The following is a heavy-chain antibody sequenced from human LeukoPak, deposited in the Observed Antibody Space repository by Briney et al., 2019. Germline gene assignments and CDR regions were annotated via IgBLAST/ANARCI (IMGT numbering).Heavy chain of an antibody. D-gene: IGHD3-9*01. CDR3: AKFHEYYDILTDPYGMDV. CDR1: GFTFSSYA. CDR2: ISRSGGST. V-gene: IGHV3-23*01. J-gene: IGHJ6*02. Sequence: PGGSLTLSCAASGFTFSSYAKSWVRQAPGKGLEWVSAISRSGGSTYYADSVEGRFTISRDNSKNTLYLQMNSLRAEDTAVYYCAKFHEYYDILTDPYGMDVWGQGTTVTVSS.